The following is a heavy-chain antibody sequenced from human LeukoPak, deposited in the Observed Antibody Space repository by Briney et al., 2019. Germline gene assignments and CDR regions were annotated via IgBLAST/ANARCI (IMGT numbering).Heavy chain of an antibody. Sequence: GGSLRLSCAASGFTFSNAWMSWVRQAPGKGLEWVGRIKSKTDGGTTDYAAPVKGRFTISRDDSKNTLYPQMNSLKTEDTAVYYCTTERVVTTLFDYWGQGTLVTVSS. D-gene: IGHD5-12*01. CDR3: TTERVVTTLFDY. CDR1: GFTFSNAW. J-gene: IGHJ4*02. V-gene: IGHV3-15*01. CDR2: IKSKTDGGTT.